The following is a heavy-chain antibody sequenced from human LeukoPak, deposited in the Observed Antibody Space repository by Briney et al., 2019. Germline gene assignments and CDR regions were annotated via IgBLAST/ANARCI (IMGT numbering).Heavy chain of an antibody. CDR1: GFTFSSYS. J-gene: IGHJ3*02. CDR2: ISSSSSYI. V-gene: IGHV3-21*04. Sequence: GSLRLSCAASGFTFSSYSMNWVRQAPGKGLEWVSSISSSSSYIYYADSVKGRFNISRDNSRNTVYLQMNSLRAEDSAVYHCARGPYCGGGTCYTLGAFDIWGQGTLASVSS. D-gene: IGHD2-15*01. CDR3: ARGPYCGGGTCYTLGAFDI.